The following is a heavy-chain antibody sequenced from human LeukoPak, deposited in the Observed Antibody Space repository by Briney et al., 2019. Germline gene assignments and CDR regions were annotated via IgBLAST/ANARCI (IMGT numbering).Heavy chain of an antibody. V-gene: IGHV4-4*07. D-gene: IGHD2-2*01. CDR1: GGSISSYY. J-gene: IGHJ6*03. Sequence: SETLSLTCTVSGGSISSYYWSWIRQPAGKGLEWIGRIYTSGSANYNPSLKSRVTMSVDTSKNQFSLKLSSVTAADTAVYYCAREYGGPAAMPLYYYYMDVWGKGTTVTISS. CDR2: IYTSGSA. CDR3: AREYGGPAAMPLYYYYMDV.